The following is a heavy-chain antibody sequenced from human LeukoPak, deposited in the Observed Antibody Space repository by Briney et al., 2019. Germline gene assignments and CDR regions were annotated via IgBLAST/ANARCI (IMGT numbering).Heavy chain of an antibody. CDR1: GFTFSNYA. CDR3: AKGPLTRFDY. CDR2: INGNGDST. D-gene: IGHD4/OR15-4a*01. J-gene: IGHJ4*02. Sequence: PGGSLRLSCAASGFTFSNYAMNWVRQAQGKGLEWVSAINGNGDSTYYADSGKGRFTISRDNSKNTLYLQVNSLTAEDTAVYYCAKGPLTRFDYWGQGTLVTVSS. V-gene: IGHV3-23*01.